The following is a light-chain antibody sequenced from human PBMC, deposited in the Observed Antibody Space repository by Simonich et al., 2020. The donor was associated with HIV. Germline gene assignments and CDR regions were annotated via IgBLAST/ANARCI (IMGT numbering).Light chain of an antibody. CDR2: DVS. V-gene: IGLV2-14*03. CDR3: SSYTSSSTLV. Sequence: QSALTQPASVSGSPGQSITISCTGTSSDVGGYNYFSLYQQHPGKAPKFMIYDVSNRPSGISNRFSGSKSGNTASLTISGLQAEDEADYYCSSYTSSSTLVFGGGTKLTVL. J-gene: IGLJ3*02. CDR1: SSDVGGYNY.